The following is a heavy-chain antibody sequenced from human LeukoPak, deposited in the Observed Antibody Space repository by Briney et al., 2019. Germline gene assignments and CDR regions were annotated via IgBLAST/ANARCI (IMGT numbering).Heavy chain of an antibody. CDR1: GFTFSSYW. Sequence: GGSLRLSCAASGFTFSSYWMCWVRQDPGKGLAWVSCIKTDGSITAYAGSVKGRFTISRDNAKNTLYLQMNSLRAEDTAVYYCARDRGVSYFDYWGQGTLVTVSS. J-gene: IGHJ4*02. CDR2: IKTDGSIT. CDR3: ARDRGVSYFDY. V-gene: IGHV3-74*01.